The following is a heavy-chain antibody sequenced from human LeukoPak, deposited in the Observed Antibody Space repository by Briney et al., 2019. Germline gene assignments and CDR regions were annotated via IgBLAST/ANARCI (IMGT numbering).Heavy chain of an antibody. CDR2: ISSSGNTI. J-gene: IGHJ6*04. Sequence: GGSLRLSCAASGFTFSDNYMSWIRQPPGKGLEWVSYISSSGNTIYYADSVKGRFTISRDNAKNSLYLQMNSLRAEDTAVYYCAELGITMIGGVWGKGTTVTISS. D-gene: IGHD3-10*02. V-gene: IGHV3-11*04. CDR3: AELGITMIGGV. CDR1: GFTFSDNY.